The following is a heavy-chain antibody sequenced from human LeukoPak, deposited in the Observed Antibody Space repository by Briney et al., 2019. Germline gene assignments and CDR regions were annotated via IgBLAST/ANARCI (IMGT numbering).Heavy chain of an antibody. CDR1: GFTFSSYG. CDR3: ARDRLHYGEYEKTFDY. CDR2: IKQDGSEK. D-gene: IGHD4-17*01. Sequence: GGSLRLSCAASGFTFSSYGMHWVRQAPGKGLEWVANIKQDGSEKYYVDSVKGRFTISRDNAKNSLYLQMNSLRAEDTAVYYCARDRLHYGEYEKTFDYWGQGTLVTVSS. V-gene: IGHV3-7*01. J-gene: IGHJ4*02.